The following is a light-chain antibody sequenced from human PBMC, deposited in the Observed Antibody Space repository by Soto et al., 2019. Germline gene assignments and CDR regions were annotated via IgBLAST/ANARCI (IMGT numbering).Light chain of an antibody. V-gene: IGKV3-20*01. J-gene: IGKJ1*01. Sequence: EIVLTQSPCTLSLSPGERATLSCRASQSISSFYLAWYQQTPGQAPRLLIYDASSRAAGIPDRFSGGGSGTDFTLTISRLEPEDFGVYYCQQYGGSPRTFGQGTKVDIK. CDR1: QSISSFY. CDR2: DAS. CDR3: QQYGGSPRT.